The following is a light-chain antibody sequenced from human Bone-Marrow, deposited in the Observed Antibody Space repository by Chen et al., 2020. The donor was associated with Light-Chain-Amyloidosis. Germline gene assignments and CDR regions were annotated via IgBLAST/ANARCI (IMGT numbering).Light chain of an antibody. CDR3: QVWDRSSDRPV. CDR1: NIGSTS. CDR2: DDS. Sequence: SYVLTQPSSLSVAPGQTATIACGGNNIGSTSVHCYQQTPGQAPLLVVYDDSDRPSGIPERLSGSNSGNTANLTISRVEAGDEADYYCQVWDRSSDRPVFGGGTKLTVL. V-gene: IGLV3-21*02. J-gene: IGLJ3*02.